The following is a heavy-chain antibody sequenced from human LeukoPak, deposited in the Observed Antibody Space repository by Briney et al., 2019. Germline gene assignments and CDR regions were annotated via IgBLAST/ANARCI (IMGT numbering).Heavy chain of an antibody. J-gene: IGHJ4*02. CDR2: ISGSGGST. Sequence: GGSLRLSCAASGFTFSSYAMSWVRQAPGKGLEWVSAISGSGGSTYYADSVKGRFTISRDNSKNTLYLQMNSLRAEDTAVYYCAKFLRYYDSSGYNYFDYWGQGTPVTVSS. V-gene: IGHV3-23*01. CDR3: AKFLRYYDSSGYNYFDY. D-gene: IGHD3-22*01. CDR1: GFTFSSYA.